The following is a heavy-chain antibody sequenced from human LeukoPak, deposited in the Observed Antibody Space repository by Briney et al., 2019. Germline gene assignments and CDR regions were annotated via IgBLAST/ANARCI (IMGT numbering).Heavy chain of an antibody. Sequence: GGSLRLSCAASGFTFSNAWMSWVRQAPGKGLEWVSSISSSSSYIYYADSVKGRFTISRDNAKNSLYLQMNSLRAEDTAVYYCARCTKTYDSSGPKRTYYFDYWGQGTLVTVSS. J-gene: IGHJ4*02. D-gene: IGHD3-22*01. CDR3: ARCTKTYDSSGPKRTYYFDY. CDR2: ISSSSSYI. CDR1: GFTFSNAW. V-gene: IGHV3-21*01.